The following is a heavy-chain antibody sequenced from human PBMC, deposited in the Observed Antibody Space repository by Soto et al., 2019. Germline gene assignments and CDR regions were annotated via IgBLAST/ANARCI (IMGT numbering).Heavy chain of an antibody. Sequence: QVQLVQSGAEVKKPGSSVKVSCTASGGTFSSYAISWVRQAPGQGLEWMGGIIPIFGTANYAQKLQGRVTITADESTSTAYMELSSLRSEDTAVYYCASPVAKYYDYGMDVWGQGTTVTVSS. D-gene: IGHD5-12*01. CDR1: GGTFSSYA. CDR3: ASPVAKYYDYGMDV. V-gene: IGHV1-69*12. CDR2: IIPIFGTA. J-gene: IGHJ6*02.